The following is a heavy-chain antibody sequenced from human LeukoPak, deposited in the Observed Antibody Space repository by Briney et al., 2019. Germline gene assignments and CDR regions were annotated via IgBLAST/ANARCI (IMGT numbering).Heavy chain of an antibody. CDR3: AKERGEYYDFWSGYYHRWDFDY. D-gene: IGHD3-3*01. CDR1: GFTFTNYA. J-gene: IGHJ4*02. V-gene: IGHV3-23*01. Sequence: PGGSLRLSCAASGFTFTNYAMSWVRQAPGKGLEWVSAISGSGDNTYYTDSVKGRFTISRDNSKNTLYLQMNSLRAEDTAVYYCAKERGEYYDFWSGYYHRWDFDYWGQGTLVTVSS. CDR2: ISGSGDNT.